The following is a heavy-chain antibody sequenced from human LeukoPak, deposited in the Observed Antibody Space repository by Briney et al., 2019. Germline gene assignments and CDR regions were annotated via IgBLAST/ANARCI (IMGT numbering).Heavy chain of an antibody. CDR3: AADIVVVPAAIPPNWFDP. V-gene: IGHV3-7*01. CDR1: GFTFSSYW. CDR2: IKQDGSEK. Sequence: GGSLRLSCAASGFTFSSYWMSWARQAPGKGLEWVANIKQDGSEKYYVDSVKGRFTISRDNAKNSLYLQMNSLRAEDTAVYYCAADIVVVPAAIPPNWFDPWGQGTLVTVSS. D-gene: IGHD2-2*01. J-gene: IGHJ5*02.